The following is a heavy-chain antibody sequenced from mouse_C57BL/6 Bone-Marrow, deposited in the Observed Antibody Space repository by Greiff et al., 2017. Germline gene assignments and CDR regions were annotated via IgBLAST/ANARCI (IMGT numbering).Heavy chain of an antibody. CDR3: ARCLIYYYGSSPWWYFDV. V-gene: IGHV1-69*01. CDR2: IDPSDSYT. Sequence: QVQLQQPGAELVMPGASVKLSCKASGYTFTSYWMHWVKQRPGQGLEWIGEIDPSDSYTNYNQKFKGKSTLTVDKSSSTAYMQLSSLTSEDSAVYYCARCLIYYYGSSPWWYFDVWGTGTTVTVSS. CDR1: GYTFTSYW. D-gene: IGHD1-1*01. J-gene: IGHJ1*03.